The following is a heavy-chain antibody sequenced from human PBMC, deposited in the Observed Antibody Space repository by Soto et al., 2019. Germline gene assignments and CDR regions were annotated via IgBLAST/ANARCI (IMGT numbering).Heavy chain of an antibody. CDR3: ARDRKEDTAMVGRYYYYYGMDV. CDR1: GFTFSSYA. Sequence: QVQLVESGGGVVQPGRSLRLSCAASGFTFSSYAMHWVRQAPGKGLEWVAVISYDGSNKYYADSVKGRFTISRDNSKNTLYLQMNSLRAEDTAVYYCARDRKEDTAMVGRYYYYYGMDVWGQGTTVTVSS. D-gene: IGHD5-18*01. CDR2: ISYDGSNK. J-gene: IGHJ6*02. V-gene: IGHV3-30-3*01.